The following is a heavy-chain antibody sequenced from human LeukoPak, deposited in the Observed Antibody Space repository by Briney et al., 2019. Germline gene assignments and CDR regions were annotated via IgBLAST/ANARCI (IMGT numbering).Heavy chain of an antibody. Sequence: PSETLSLTCAVYGGSFSGYYWSWIRQSPGKGLEWIGEIHQSGSTNHNPSLKSRVTISVDTSKNQLSLKVSSVTAADTAVYYCARGYGSGFAYWGQGTLVTVSS. CDR3: ARGYGSGFAY. J-gene: IGHJ4*02. D-gene: IGHD3-10*01. CDR1: GGSFSGYY. CDR2: IHQSGST. V-gene: IGHV4-34*01.